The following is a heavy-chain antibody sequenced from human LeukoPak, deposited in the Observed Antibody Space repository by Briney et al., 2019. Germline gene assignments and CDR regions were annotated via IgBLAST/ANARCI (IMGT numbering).Heavy chain of an antibody. CDR1: GGSFSGYY. V-gene: IGHV4-34*01. CDR3: ARGSKMLGYNWFDP. J-gene: IGHJ5*02. CDR2: INHSGST. D-gene: IGHD1-26*01. Sequence: SETLSLTCAVYGGSFSGYYWNWIRQPPGKGLEWIGEINHSGSTNYTPSLKSRVTISVDTSKNQFSLKLSSVTAADTAVYYCARGSKMLGYNWFDPWGQGTLVTVSS.